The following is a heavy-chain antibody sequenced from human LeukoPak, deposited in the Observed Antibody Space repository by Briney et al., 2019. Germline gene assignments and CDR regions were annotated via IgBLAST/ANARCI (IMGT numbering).Heavy chain of an antibody. CDR1: GFTFSSYA. V-gene: IGHV3-23*01. J-gene: IGHJ4*02. CDR3: AKAPWFGELYFDY. CDR2: ISGSGGST. D-gene: IGHD3-10*01. Sequence: QSGGSLRLSCAASGFTFSSYAMSWVRQAPGKGLEWVSAISGSGGSTYYADSVKGRFTISRDNSKNTLYLQMNSLRAEDTAVYYCAKAPWFGELYFDYWGQGTLVTVSS.